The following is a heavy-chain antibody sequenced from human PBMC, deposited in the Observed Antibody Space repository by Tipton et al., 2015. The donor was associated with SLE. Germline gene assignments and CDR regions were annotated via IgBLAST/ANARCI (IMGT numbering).Heavy chain of an antibody. V-gene: IGHV3-7*01. CDR1: GFTFSDYW. CDR2: IKHDGSQQ. D-gene: IGHD5/OR15-5a*01. CDR3: ARERVSTGGDASDV. Sequence: SLRLSCVGSGFTFSDYWMTWVRQVPGMGLEWVALIKHDGSQQDYVDSVKGRFTIFRDNARNSLYLQMNSLRVDDTAVYYCARERVSTGGDASDVWGHGTMVTVSS. J-gene: IGHJ3*01.